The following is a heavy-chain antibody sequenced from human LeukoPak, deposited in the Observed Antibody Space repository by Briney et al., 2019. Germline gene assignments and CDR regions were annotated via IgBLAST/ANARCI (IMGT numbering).Heavy chain of an antibody. CDR2: IYHSGST. D-gene: IGHD3-9*01. J-gene: IGHJ6*03. V-gene: IGHV4-4*02. CDR1: GGSISSSNW. CDR3: ARVLIYYYYYMDV. Sequence: SETLSLTCAVSGGSISSSNWWSWVRQPPGKGLEWIGEIYHSGSTNYNPSLKSRVTISVDTSKNQFSLKLSSVTAADTAVYYCARVLIYYYYYMDVWGKGTTVTISS.